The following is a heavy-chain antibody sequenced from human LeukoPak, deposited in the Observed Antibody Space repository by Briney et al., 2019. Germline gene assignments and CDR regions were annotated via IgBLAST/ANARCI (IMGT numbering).Heavy chain of an antibody. D-gene: IGHD6-13*01. CDR2: INTNTGNP. V-gene: IGHV7-4-1*02. Sequence: ASVKVSCKASGYTFTSYAMNWVRQAPGQGLEWKGWINTNTGNPTYAQGFTGRFVFSLDTSVSTAYLQISSLKAEDTAVYYCARDRGSSWNNWFDPWGQGTLVTVSS. CDR3: ARDRGSSWNNWFDP. CDR1: GYTFTSYA. J-gene: IGHJ5*02.